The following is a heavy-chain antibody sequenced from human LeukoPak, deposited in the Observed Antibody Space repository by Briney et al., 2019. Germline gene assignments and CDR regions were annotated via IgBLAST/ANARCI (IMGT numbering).Heavy chain of an antibody. D-gene: IGHD3-3*01. CDR2: IYVTGNT. V-gene: IGHV4-4*07. CDR1: GDSINNYN. Sequence: SGTLSLTCTISGDSINNYNWNWIRQPAGKGLEWIGRIYVTGNTNYTPSLKSRVAMSVDTSKNHFSLRLTSVTAADTAVYYCARAFTIFGAGGFDVWGQGTFVTVSS. CDR3: ARAFTIFGAGGFDV. J-gene: IGHJ3*01.